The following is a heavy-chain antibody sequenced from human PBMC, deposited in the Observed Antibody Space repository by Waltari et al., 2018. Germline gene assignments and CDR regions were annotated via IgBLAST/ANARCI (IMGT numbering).Heavy chain of an antibody. CDR1: GYTFSSYA. CDR2: INAGNGNT. Sequence: QVQLVQSGAEVKKPGASVKVSCKASGYTFSSYAMHWVRQAPGQRLEWMGWINAGNGNTKYSQKFQGRVTITRDTSASTAYMELSSLRSEDMAVYYCARDGTYYGSGSYYSYWGQGTLVTVSS. D-gene: IGHD3-10*01. CDR3: ARDGTYYGSGSYYSY. V-gene: IGHV1-3*01. J-gene: IGHJ4*02.